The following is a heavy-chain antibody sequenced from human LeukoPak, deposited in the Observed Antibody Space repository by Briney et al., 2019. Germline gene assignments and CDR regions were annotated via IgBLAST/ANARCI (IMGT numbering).Heavy chain of an antibody. CDR3: ARRGRYCTGANCYTGYFQH. Sequence: SETLSLTCTVSGGSISSGGYYWSWIRQPPGKGLEWIGYIYHSGSTYYNPSLKSRVTISVDTSKKQFSLSLRSVTAADTAVYYCARRGRYCTGANCYTGYFQHWGQGTLVTVSS. CDR1: GGSISSGGYY. V-gene: IGHV4-30-2*01. D-gene: IGHD2-2*02. CDR2: IYHSGST. J-gene: IGHJ1*01.